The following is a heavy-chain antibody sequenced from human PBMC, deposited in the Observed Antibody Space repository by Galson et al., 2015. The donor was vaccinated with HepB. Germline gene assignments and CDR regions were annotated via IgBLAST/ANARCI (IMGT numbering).Heavy chain of an antibody. CDR3: TRLGDPSGYSSK. CDR2: IGSKAHNYAT. CDR1: GFTFSGSA. Sequence: SLRLSCAASGFTFSGSAMHWVRQASGKGLEWVGRIGSKAHNYATAYVASVKGRFTISRDDSKSTAYLQMNSLKTEDTAVYYCTRLGDPSGYSSKWGQGTLVTVSS. V-gene: IGHV3-73*01. J-gene: IGHJ4*02. D-gene: IGHD6-13*01.